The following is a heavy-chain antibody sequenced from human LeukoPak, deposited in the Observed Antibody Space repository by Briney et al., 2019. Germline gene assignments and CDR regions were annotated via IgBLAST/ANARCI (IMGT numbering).Heavy chain of an antibody. CDR3: Y. CDR1: GYTFTSYA. CDR2: INTNTGSP. Sequence: ASVKVSCKASGYTFTSYAMNWVRQAPGQGLEWMGWINTNTGSPTYAQGFTGRFVFSLDTSDCAREYRSRYSGSYREDFRLDYWGQGTLVTVSS. D-gene: IGHD1-26*01. J-gene: IGHJ4*02. V-gene: IGHV7-4-1*01.